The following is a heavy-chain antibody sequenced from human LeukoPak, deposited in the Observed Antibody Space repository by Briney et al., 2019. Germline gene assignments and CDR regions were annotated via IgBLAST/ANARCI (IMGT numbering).Heavy chain of an antibody. D-gene: IGHD6-6*01. CDR3: ARGLVDAASSSSLVPDYYYYGMGV. CDR2: INHSGST. J-gene: IGHJ6*02. CDR1: GGSFSGYY. V-gene: IGHV4-34*01. Sequence: PSETLSLTCAVYGGSFSGYYWSWIRQPPGKGLEWIGEINHSGSTNYNPSLKSRVTISVDTSKNQFSLTLSSVTAADTAVYYCARGLVDAASSSSLVPDYYYYGMGVWGQGTTVTVSS.